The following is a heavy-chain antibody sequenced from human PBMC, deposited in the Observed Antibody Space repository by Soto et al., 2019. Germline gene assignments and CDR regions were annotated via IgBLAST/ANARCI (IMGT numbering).Heavy chain of an antibody. D-gene: IGHD1-1*01. J-gene: IGHJ3*02. CDR1: GGSASSGNYY. CDR3: ARVERGTATTVVDAFDI. CDR2: MSHRGGT. V-gene: IGHV4-61*03. Sequence: PSETLSLTCAVYGGSASSGNYYWSWIRQPPGKGLEWIGEMSHRGGTHFNPSLKSRVTISVDTSKNHFSLKMSSVTAADTALYYCARVERGTATTVVDAFDIWGPGTMVTVSS.